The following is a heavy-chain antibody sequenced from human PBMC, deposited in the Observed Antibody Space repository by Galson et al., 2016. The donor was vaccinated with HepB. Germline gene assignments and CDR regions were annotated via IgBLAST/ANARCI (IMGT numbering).Heavy chain of an antibody. CDR2: INPSGGST. CDR3: VSFFTYKDYGDYGNYYRMDV. Sequence: SVKVSCKASGYTFTNYGFSWVRQAPGQGPEWMGIINPSGGSTRYAQKFQDRVTMTSDTSTSTVYVEMTSLRSEDTAVYYCVSFFTYKDYGDYGNYYRMDVWGQGTTVTVSS. CDR1: GYTFTNYG. J-gene: IGHJ6*02. V-gene: IGHV1-46*01. D-gene: IGHD4-17*01.